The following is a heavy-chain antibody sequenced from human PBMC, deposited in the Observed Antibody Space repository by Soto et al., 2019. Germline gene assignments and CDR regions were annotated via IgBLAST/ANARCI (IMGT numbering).Heavy chain of an antibody. J-gene: IGHJ5*02. D-gene: IGHD3-9*01. CDR3: AGQWAAGYGAFDP. Sequence: QVKLQESGPGLEKPSGTLSLTCAVSGGSISSDRWWTWVRQAPGKGLEWMGEIHDSGSTNYNLSLKSRVTISIDKSKNQFSLEMTSVTAADTAIYYCAGQWAAGYGAFDPWGQGTLVTVSS. CDR2: IHDSGST. CDR1: GGSISSDRW. V-gene: IGHV4-4*02.